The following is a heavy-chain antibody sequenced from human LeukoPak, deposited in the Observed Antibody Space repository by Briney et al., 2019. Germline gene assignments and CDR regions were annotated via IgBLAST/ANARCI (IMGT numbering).Heavy chain of an antibody. CDR2: MNPNSGNT. J-gene: IGHJ4*02. Sequence: GASVKVSCKASGYTFTSCDINWVRQATGQGLEWMGWMNPNSGNTGYAQKFQGRVTMTRNTSISTAYMELSSLRSEDTAVYYCAREGITGTTLVYWGQGTLVTVSS. CDR1: GYTFTSCD. V-gene: IGHV1-8*01. D-gene: IGHD1-7*01. CDR3: AREGITGTTLVY.